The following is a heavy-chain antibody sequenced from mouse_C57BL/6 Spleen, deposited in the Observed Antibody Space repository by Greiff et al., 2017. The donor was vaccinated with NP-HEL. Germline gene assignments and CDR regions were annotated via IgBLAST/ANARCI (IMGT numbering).Heavy chain of an antibody. CDR3: TTFYYYGSSYFDY. J-gene: IGHJ2*01. V-gene: IGHV14-1*01. Sequence: VQLQQSGAELVRPGASVKLSCTASGFNIKDYYMHWVKQRPEQGLEWIGRIDPDDGDTEYAPKFQGKATMTADTSSNTAYLQLSSLTSEDTAVYYCTTFYYYGSSYFDYWGQGTTLTVSS. D-gene: IGHD1-1*01. CDR1: GFNIKDYY. CDR2: IDPDDGDT.